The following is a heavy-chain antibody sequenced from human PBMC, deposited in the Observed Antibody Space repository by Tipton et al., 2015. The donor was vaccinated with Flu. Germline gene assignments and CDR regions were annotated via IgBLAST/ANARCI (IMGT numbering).Heavy chain of an antibody. CDR1: GGSISSYY. D-gene: IGHD3-3*01. J-gene: IGHJ4*02. Sequence: GLVKPSETLSLTCTVSGGSISSYYWSWIRQPPGKGLEWIGYIYYSGSTNYNPSLKSRVTISVDTSKNQFSLKLSSVTAADTAVYYCARLSRRVVTSTLYYFDYWGQGTLVTVSS. CDR3: ARLSRRVVTSTLYYFDY. CDR2: IYYSGST. V-gene: IGHV4-59*01.